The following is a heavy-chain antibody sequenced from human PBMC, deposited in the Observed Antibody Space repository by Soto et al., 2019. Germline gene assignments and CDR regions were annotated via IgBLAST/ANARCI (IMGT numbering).Heavy chain of an antibody. D-gene: IGHD1-26*01. CDR1: GDSVSSSSVT. CDR3: VRLIGNSWLDF. J-gene: IGHJ5*01. Sequence: SQTLSLTCAISGDSVSSSSVTWNWIRQSPSRGLEWLGRTYYRSKWYNDYAESVKSRITINPDTSKNQFSLHLNSVTPEDTAVDYCVRLIGNSWLDFWGQGTLVTSPQ. CDR2: TYYRSKWYN. V-gene: IGHV6-1*01.